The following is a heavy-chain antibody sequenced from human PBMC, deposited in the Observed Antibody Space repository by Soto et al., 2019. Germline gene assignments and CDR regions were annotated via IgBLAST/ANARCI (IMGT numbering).Heavy chain of an antibody. CDR1: GYKFTTYG. Sequence: QVQLLQSGAEVKKPGASVKVSCKASGYKFTTYGITWVRHAPGQGLEWMGGISTYNGNTEYAQNLQDRVTMTTETSTNTADLQVRSLPSDDTAVDVCARGLVTNGLDVWGQGNTVTIS. CDR2: ISTYNGNT. CDR3: ARGLVTNGLDV. D-gene: IGHD2-21*02. V-gene: IGHV1-18*04. J-gene: IGHJ6*02.